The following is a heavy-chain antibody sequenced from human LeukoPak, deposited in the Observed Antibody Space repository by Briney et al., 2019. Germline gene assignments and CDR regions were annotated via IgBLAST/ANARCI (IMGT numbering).Heavy chain of an antibody. D-gene: IGHD1-7*01. CDR2: IYHSGST. V-gene: IGHV4-38-2*02. J-gene: IGHJ4*02. CDR1: GYSISSGYY. Sequence: SETLSLTCTVSGYSISSGYYWGWIRQPPGKGLEWIGSIYHSGSTYYNPSLKSRVTISVDTSKNQFSLKLSSVTAADTAVYYCARGPRQTGTTSYFDYWGQGTLVTVSS. CDR3: ARGPRQTGTTSYFDY.